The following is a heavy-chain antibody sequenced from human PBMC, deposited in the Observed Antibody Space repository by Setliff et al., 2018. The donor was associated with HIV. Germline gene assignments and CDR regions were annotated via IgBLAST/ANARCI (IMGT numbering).Heavy chain of an antibody. CDR3: ARAAYYNGLDV. Sequence: GESLKISCAAAGFDFSNYWIHWVRQVAGKGLVWVSRIDAAGSTTAFADSVRGRFTTSRDNTKNTVYLQMDSLRAEDTAVYYCARAAYYNGLDVWGQGTTVTSP. CDR2: IDAAGSTT. J-gene: IGHJ6*02. V-gene: IGHV3-74*01. CDR1: GFDFSNYW. D-gene: IGHD3-10*01.